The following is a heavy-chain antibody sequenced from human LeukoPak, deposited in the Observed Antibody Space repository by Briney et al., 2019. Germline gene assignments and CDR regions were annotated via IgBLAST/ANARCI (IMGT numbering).Heavy chain of an antibody. V-gene: IGHV4-61*01. Sequence: SETLSLTCTVSGASIGNSSYYWGWIRQPPGKGLEWIGYIYYSGSTNYNPSLKSRVTISVDTSKNQFSLKLSSVTAADTAVYYCAREGEPTIFGVGFQDLWGRGTLVTVSS. J-gene: IGHJ2*01. D-gene: IGHD3-3*01. CDR1: GASIGNSSYY. CDR2: IYYSGST. CDR3: AREGEPTIFGVGFQDL.